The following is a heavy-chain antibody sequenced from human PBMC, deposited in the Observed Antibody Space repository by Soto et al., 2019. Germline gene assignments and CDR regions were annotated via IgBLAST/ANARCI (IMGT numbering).Heavy chain of an antibody. V-gene: IGHV4-30-4*01. CDR2: IYYSGST. CDR1: GGSISSGDYY. D-gene: IGHD1-7*01. Sequence: SETLSLTCTVSGGSISSGDYYWSWIRQPPGKGLEWIGYIYYSGSTYYNPSLKSRVTISVDTSKNQFSPKLSSVTAADTAVYYCARALELRFDYWGQGTLVPSPQ. J-gene: IGHJ4*02. CDR3: ARALELRFDY.